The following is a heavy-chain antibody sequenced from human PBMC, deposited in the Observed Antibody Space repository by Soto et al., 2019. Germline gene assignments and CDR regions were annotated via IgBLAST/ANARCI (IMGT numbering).Heavy chain of an antibody. D-gene: IGHD3-22*01. V-gene: IGHV4-4*02. CDR1: GGSISSSNW. Sequence: SETLSLTCAVSGGSISSSNWWSWVRQPPGKGLEWIGYIYYSGSTYYNPSLKSRVTISVDTSKNQFSLKLSSVTAADTAVYYCARVGITMIVVESPWFDPWGQGTLVTVSS. J-gene: IGHJ5*02. CDR3: ARVGITMIVVESPWFDP. CDR2: IYYSGST.